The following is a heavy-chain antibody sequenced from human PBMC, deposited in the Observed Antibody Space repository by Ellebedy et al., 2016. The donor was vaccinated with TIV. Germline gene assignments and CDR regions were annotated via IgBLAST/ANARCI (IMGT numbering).Heavy chain of an antibody. J-gene: IGHJ4*02. CDR1: GGTLSSFA. CDR2: IIGMFGTA. D-gene: IGHD5-12*01. CDR3: ARHSGYHAISYLAY. V-gene: IGHV1-69*13. Sequence: SVKVSCKASGGTLSSFAISWVRQAPGQGLEWMGGIIGMFGTASYAQKFLARVTITADEFPSTAYLEMSSLRSGDTAVDYCARHSGYHAISYLAYWGQGTLVTVSS.